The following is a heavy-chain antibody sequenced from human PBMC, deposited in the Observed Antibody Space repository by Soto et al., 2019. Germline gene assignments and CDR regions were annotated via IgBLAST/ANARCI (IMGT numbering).Heavy chain of an antibody. V-gene: IGHV4-61*05. J-gene: IGHJ4*02. CDR2: IYYSGST. CDR3: ARHVGHGEKLFDY. Sequence: SETLSLTCTVSGGSISSSSYYWAWVRQPPGKGLEWIGYIYYSGSTNYNPSLKSRVTISVDTSKNQFSLKLSSVTAADTAVYYCARHVGHGEKLFDYWGQGTLVTVSS. CDR1: GGSISSSSYY. D-gene: IGHD4-17*01.